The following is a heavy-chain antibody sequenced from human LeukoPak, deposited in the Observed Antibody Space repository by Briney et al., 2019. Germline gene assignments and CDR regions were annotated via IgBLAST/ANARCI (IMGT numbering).Heavy chain of an antibody. D-gene: IGHD3-10*01. CDR1: GGSISSGDYS. J-gene: IGHJ2*01. CDR2: MYYSGST. Sequence: PSETLSLTCAVSGGSISSGDYSWSWIRQPPGKGLEWIGYMYYSGSTYSNLSLKSRVTISVDTSKNQFSLKLSSVTAADTAVYYCARGPHSPLLWFGESRGGYFDLWGRGTLVTVSS. V-gene: IGHV4-30-4*07. CDR3: ARGPHSPLLWFGESRGGYFDL.